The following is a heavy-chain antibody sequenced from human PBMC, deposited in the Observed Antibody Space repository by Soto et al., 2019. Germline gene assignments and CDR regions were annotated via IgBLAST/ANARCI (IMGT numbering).Heavy chain of an antibody. Sequence: QVQLMESGGGVVQPGGSLRLSFVTSGFTFSSHSMHWFRQAPGKGLEWVAVTSANDGTKFYTDSVKGRFTVSRDNSKNTLYLQMNSLIVEDTAVYYCAREVVTTEWYFDNWGQGILVIVSS. CDR1: GFTFSSHS. CDR3: AREVVTTEWYFDN. D-gene: IGHD1-1*01. J-gene: IGHJ4*02. CDR2: TSANDGTK. V-gene: IGHV3-30*14.